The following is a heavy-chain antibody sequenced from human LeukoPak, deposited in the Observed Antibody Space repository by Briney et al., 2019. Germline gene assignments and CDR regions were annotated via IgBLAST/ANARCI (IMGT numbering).Heavy chain of an antibody. CDR3: ATQRAGAFDY. CDR1: GITFSNAW. J-gene: IGHJ4*02. CDR2: ILSKSDGGTA. V-gene: IGHV3-15*01. D-gene: IGHD3-10*01. Sequence: KPGGSLRLSCAASGITFSNAWMTWVRRAPGKGLEWVGRILSKSDGGTANYAAPVKGRFTISRDDSKDTVYLQMNSLKSEDTAAYYCATQRAGAFDYWGQGTLVTVPS.